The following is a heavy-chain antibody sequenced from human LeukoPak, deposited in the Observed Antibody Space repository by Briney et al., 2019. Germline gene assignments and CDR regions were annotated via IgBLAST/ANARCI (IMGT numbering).Heavy chain of an antibody. D-gene: IGHD2-15*01. V-gene: IGHV4-34*01. J-gene: IGHJ6*03. Sequence: SETLSLTCAVYGESFSGYYWSWIRQPPGKGLKWIGEINHSGSTTYRPYLKSRVAISVDTSKNQCSLKLSCVTGADTAVYYCARVRRCSGGSCYRYYYYYMDVWGKGTTVTVSS. CDR2: INHSGST. CDR3: ARVRRCSGGSCYRYYYYYMDV. CDR1: GESFSGYY.